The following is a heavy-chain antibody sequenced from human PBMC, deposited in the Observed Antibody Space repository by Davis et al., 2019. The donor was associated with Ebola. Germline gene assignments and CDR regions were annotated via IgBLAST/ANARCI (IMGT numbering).Heavy chain of an antibody. D-gene: IGHD5-18*01. V-gene: IGHV6-1*01. Sequence: PSETLSLTCAIPGDSASVNSGGRNWIRQSPSRGLEWLGRTYYSSKWYYDYAESVKSRITINPDTSKNQFSLQLNSVTPEDTALYYCARGWLRAGMDVWGEGTTVTVSS. CDR1: GDSASVNSGG. J-gene: IGHJ6*04. CDR3: ARGWLRAGMDV. CDR2: TYYSSKWYY.